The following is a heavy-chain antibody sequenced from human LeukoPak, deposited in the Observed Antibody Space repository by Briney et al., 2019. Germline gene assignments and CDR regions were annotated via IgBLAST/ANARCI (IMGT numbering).Heavy chain of an antibody. CDR2: ISGSGGST. CDR3: VRFRGSFGLDY. V-gene: IGHV3-23*01. CDR1: GFTFSSYA. J-gene: IGHJ4*02. Sequence: GSLRLSCAASGFTFSSYAMSWVRQAPGKGLEWVSAISGSGGSTYYADSVKGRFTISRDNSKNTLYLQMNSLRAVDTAVYYCVRFRGSFGLDYWGQGTLVTVSS. D-gene: IGHD3-10*01.